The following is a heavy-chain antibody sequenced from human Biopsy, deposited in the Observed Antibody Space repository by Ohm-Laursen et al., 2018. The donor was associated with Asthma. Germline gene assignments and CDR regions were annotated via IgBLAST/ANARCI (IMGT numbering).Heavy chain of an antibody. CDR3: ARTTYGHDGFDP. CDR2: VYYSGST. CDR1: GGSINNFY. Sequence: GTLSLTCIVSGGSINNFYWSWIRQPPGKGLESIGHVYYSGSTYYNPSLKSRVSISLDMSKNQFSLSLTSVTAADTAVYYCARTTYGHDGFDPWGQGALVTVSS. V-gene: IGHV4-59*06. D-gene: IGHD1-7*01. J-gene: IGHJ5*02.